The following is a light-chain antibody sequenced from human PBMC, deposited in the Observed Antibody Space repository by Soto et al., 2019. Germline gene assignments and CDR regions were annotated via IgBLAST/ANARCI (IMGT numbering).Light chain of an antibody. Sequence: IQLNQSPSFQSATVGDIVIITCQAGQDISNSLNWYQHKPGKAPKLLIYDASSLETGVPSRFGGSGSGTDFTLTISSLQPEDSATYYCQQSYSIPVTFGQGTKVDIK. V-gene: IGKV1-33*01. J-gene: IGKJ2*01. CDR3: QQSYSIPVT. CDR1: QDISNS. CDR2: DAS.